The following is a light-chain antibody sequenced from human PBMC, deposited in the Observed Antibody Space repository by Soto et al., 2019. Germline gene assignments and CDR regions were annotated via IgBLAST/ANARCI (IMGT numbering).Light chain of an antibody. CDR3: SSYTSSRAYV. Sequence: QSAMTQPASVSGSPGPAITISCPGSSSDVGDYNYVSWYQQQSGKAPKLMIHEVSNRPSGVSNRFSGSKSGNTASLTISGLQAEDEADYYCSSYTSSRAYVFGIGTKV. CDR1: SSDVGDYNY. V-gene: IGLV2-14*01. CDR2: EVS. J-gene: IGLJ1*01.